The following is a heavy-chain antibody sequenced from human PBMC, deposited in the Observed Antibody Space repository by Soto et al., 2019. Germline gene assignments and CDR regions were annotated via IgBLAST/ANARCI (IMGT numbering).Heavy chain of an antibody. CDR3: AKGGRAFDI. V-gene: IGHV3-23*01. J-gene: IGHJ3*02. CDR2: ISGSGGST. Sequence: GGSLRLSCAASGFTFTSYAMSWVRQAPGKGLEWVSAISGSGGSTYYADSVKGRFTISRDNSKNALYLQMSSLSSEDRAVYCCAKGGRAFDIWGQGTRVTVPS. CDR1: GFTFTSYA.